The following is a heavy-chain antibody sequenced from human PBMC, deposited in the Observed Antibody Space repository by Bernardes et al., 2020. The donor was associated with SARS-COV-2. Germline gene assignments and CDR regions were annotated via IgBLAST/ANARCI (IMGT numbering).Heavy chain of an antibody. D-gene: IGHD1-26*01. Sequence: ASVKVSCKASGYTFTSYDINWVRQATGQGLEWMGWMNPNSGNTGYAQKFQGRVTMTRNTSISTAYMELSSLRSEDTAVYYCARGPPHYSGSYSGWFDPWGQGTLVTVSS. CDR2: MNPNSGNT. CDR1: GYTFTSYD. J-gene: IGHJ5*02. V-gene: IGHV1-8*01. CDR3: ARGPPHYSGSYSGWFDP.